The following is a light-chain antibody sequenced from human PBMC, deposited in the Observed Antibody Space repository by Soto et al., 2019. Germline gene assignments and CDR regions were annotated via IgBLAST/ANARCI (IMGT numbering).Light chain of an antibody. Sequence: VMTQSPATLSVSPGERATLSCRASQSLRSSLAWYQQKPGQAPRLLIYGAYTRATGIQARFSGSGSGTEFTLTISSLQPDDFATYYCQHYNSYSEAFGQGTKVDIK. CDR2: GAY. CDR3: QHYNSYSEA. V-gene: IGKV3-15*01. J-gene: IGKJ1*01. CDR1: QSLRSS.